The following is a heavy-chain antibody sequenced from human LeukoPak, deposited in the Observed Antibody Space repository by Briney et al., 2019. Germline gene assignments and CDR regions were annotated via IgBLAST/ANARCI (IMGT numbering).Heavy chain of an antibody. CDR1: GFTFTTYW. CDR3: ARDAVDTANAV. Sequence: GGSLRLSCAASGFTFTTYWMHWVRQAPGKGLVWVSHINSDGSITSYADSVKGRFTISRDNAKNTLYLQMNSLRAGDTAVYYCARDAVDTANAVWGQGTRSPSP. CDR2: INSDGSIT. V-gene: IGHV3-74*01. J-gene: IGHJ6*02. D-gene: IGHD5-18*01.